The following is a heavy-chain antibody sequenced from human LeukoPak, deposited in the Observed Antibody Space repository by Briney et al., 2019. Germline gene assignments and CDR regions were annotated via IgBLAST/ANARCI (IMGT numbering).Heavy chain of an antibody. CDR3: ARGRVSRPDNWFDP. V-gene: IGHV1-69*05. CDR1: GGTFSSYA. D-gene: IGHD5/OR15-5a*01. Sequence: SVKVSCKASGGTFSSYAISWVRQAPGQGLEWMGGIIPIFGTANYAQKFQGRVTITTDESTSTAYMELSSLGSEDTAVYYCARGRVSRPDNWFDPWGQGTLVTVSS. CDR2: IIPIFGTA. J-gene: IGHJ5*02.